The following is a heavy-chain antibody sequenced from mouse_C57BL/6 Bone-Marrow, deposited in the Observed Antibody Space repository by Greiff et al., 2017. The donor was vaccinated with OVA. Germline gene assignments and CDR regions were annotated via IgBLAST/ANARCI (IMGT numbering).Heavy chain of an antibody. CDR2: ILPGSGST. CDR3: AYAYYSHWGFDY. Sequence: QVQLQQSGAELMKPGASVKLSCKATGYTFTGSWIEWVKQRPGHGLEWIGEILPGSGSTNSNEKFKGKATFTADTSSNTAYMQLSSLTTEDSAIYYCAYAYYSHWGFDYGGQGTTLTVSS. CDR1: GYTFTGSW. D-gene: IGHD2-12*01. J-gene: IGHJ2*01. V-gene: IGHV1-9*01.